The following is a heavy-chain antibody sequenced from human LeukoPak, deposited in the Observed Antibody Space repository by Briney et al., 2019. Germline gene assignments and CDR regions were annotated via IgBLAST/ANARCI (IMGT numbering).Heavy chain of an antibody. J-gene: IGHJ4*02. V-gene: IGHV4-4*02. CDR3: ASFLLLRLGGLIDY. CDR1: GGFISSSNW. CDR2: IYHSGST. Sequence: SGTLSLTCAVSGGFISSSNWWSWVRQPPGKGLEWIGEIYHSGSTNYNPSLKSRVTISVDKSKNQFSLKLSSVTAADTAVYYCASFLLLRLGGLIDYWGQGTLVTVSS. D-gene: IGHD3-16*01.